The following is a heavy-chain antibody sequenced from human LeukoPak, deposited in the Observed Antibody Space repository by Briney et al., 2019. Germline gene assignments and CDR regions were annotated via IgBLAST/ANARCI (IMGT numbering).Heavy chain of an antibody. CDR1: GFTFSSYA. J-gene: IGHJ4*02. D-gene: IGHD3-22*01. CDR3: AKSQIVVVTPLPPSIDY. CDR2: ISGSGGST. Sequence: PGGSLRLSCAASGFTFSSYAMSWVRQAPGKGLEWVSAISGSGGSTYYADSVKGRFTISRDNAKNSLYLQMNSLRAEDTALYYCAKSQIVVVTPLPPSIDYWGQGTLITVSS. V-gene: IGHV3-23*01.